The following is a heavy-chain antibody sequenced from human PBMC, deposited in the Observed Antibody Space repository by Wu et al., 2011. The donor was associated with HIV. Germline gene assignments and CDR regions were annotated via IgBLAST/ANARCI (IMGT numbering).Heavy chain of an antibody. CDR2: IIPALHAT. Sequence: QAQLVQSGSEVKKPESSVEVSCKTSGGTFDKFAISWLRQAPGHGLEWMGRIIPALHATIYAPKFQGRVTITADKSTSTAYMELSSLRSEDTAVYYCARASGYNFLRLYYGMDVWGQGTTVSVSS. CDR1: GGTFDKFA. J-gene: IGHJ6*02. D-gene: IGHD5-12*01. V-gene: IGHV1-69*04. CDR3: ARASGYNFLRLYYGMDV.